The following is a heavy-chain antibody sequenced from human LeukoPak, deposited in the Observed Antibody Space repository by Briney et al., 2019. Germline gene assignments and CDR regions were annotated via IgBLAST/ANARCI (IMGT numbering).Heavy chain of an antibody. Sequence: GGSLRLSCAASGFTFNTYNMNWVRQAPGQGLEWVSFIYSDNTHYSDSVKGRFTISRDNSKNTLYLQMNSLRAEDTAVYYCARRAGAYSHPYDYWGQGTLVTVSS. D-gene: IGHD4/OR15-4a*01. V-gene: IGHV3-53*01. CDR2: IYSDNT. CDR3: ARRAGAYSHPYDY. J-gene: IGHJ4*02. CDR1: GFTFNTYN.